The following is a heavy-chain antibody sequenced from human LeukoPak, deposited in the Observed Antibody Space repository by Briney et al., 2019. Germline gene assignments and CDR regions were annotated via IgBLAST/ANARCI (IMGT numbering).Heavy chain of an antibody. V-gene: IGHV1-69*05. CDR2: IIPIFGTA. J-gene: IGHJ5*02. Sequence: SVKVSCKASGGTFSSYAISWVRQAPGQGLEWMGGIIPIFGTANYAQKFQGRVTITTDESTSTAYMELSSLRSEDTAVYYCARSITGTYNWFDPWGQGTLVTVSS. CDR1: GGTFSSYA. D-gene: IGHD1-7*01. CDR3: ARSITGTYNWFDP.